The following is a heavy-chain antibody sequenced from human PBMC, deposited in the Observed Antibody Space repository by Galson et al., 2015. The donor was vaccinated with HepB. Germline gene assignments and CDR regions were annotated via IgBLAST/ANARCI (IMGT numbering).Heavy chain of an antibody. CDR2: ISYDGNNK. CDR3: AKDKTSSGTRAFDY. J-gene: IGHJ4*02. CDR1: GFTFSSYG. D-gene: IGHD6-19*01. Sequence: SLRLSCAASGFTFSSYGMHWVRQAPGKGLEWVAVISYDGNNKYYADSVKGRFTISRDNSKNTLYLQMNSLRAEDTAVYYCAKDKTSSGTRAFDYWGQGTLVTVSS. V-gene: IGHV3-30*18.